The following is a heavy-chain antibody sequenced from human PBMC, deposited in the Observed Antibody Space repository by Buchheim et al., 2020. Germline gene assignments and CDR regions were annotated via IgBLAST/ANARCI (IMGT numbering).Heavy chain of an antibody. Sequence: QVQLQQWGAGLLKPSETLSLTCAVYGGSFSGYYWSWIRQPPGKGLEWIGEINHSGSNNYNPSLKRRVNISVDTSKNQFALKLSSVTAADTVVYYCATPSGSGGWFDPWGQGTL. CDR3: ATPSGSGGWFDP. J-gene: IGHJ5*02. D-gene: IGHD1-1*01. V-gene: IGHV4-34*01. CDR2: INHSGSN. CDR1: GGSFSGYY.